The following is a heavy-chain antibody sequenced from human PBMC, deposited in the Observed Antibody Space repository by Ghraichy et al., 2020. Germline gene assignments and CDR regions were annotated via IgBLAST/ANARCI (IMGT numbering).Heavy chain of an antibody. CDR1: GYTFTHYF. CDR2: IDSNSGET. J-gene: IGHJ3*02. Sequence: ASVKVSCKASGYTFTHYFMDWVRQAPGQGLEWMGRIDSNSGETNYGHKFQGRVTMTRDTSTSTAYMELSRLRSDDTAVYYCASIPGVATIGLFPSSFDIWGQGTLVTVS. CDR3: ASIPGVATIGLFPSSFDI. V-gene: IGHV1-2*06. D-gene: IGHD6-13*01.